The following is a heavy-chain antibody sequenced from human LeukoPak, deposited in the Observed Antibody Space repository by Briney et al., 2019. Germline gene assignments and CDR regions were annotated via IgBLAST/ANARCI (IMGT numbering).Heavy chain of an antibody. CDR3: ARTAADSFDY. CDR1: GGSISSSTSY. V-gene: IGHV4-39*01. CDR2: IYYSGSA. J-gene: IGHJ4*02. D-gene: IGHD6-13*01. Sequence: SETLSLTCTVSGGSISSSTSYWGWIHQPPGKGLEWIGSIYYSGSAYYNPSLKSRVTISVDTSKNQFSLRLSSVTAADTAVYYCARTAADSFDYWGQGTLVTVSS.